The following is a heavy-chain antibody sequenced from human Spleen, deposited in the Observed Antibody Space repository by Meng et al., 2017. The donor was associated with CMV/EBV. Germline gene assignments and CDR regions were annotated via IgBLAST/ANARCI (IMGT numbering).Heavy chain of an antibody. CDR2: IYSGGKT. Sequence: GGSLRLSCAGSGFTVSTNYMSWVRQAPGKGLEWVSIIYSGGKTNYADSVKGRFSISRDDSKNTLYLHMNSLRGEDTAVYYCARDMRISSAGMDYYYGMDVWGQGTTVTVSS. D-gene: IGHD6-13*01. V-gene: IGHV3-53*01. CDR1: GFTVSTNY. CDR3: ARDMRISSAGMDYYYGMDV. J-gene: IGHJ6*02.